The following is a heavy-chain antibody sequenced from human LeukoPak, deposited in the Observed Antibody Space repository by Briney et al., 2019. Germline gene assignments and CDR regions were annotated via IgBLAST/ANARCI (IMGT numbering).Heavy chain of an antibody. CDR1: GFTFDDYA. Sequence: GGSLRLSCAASGFTFDDYAMHWVRQAPGKGLEWVSLISWDGGSTYYADSVKGRFTISRDNSKNSLYLQMNSLRAEDTALYYCVKGEDYDILTGLDYWGQGTLVTVSS. J-gene: IGHJ4*02. CDR2: ISWDGGST. V-gene: IGHV3-43D*03. D-gene: IGHD3-9*01. CDR3: VKGEDYDILTGLDY.